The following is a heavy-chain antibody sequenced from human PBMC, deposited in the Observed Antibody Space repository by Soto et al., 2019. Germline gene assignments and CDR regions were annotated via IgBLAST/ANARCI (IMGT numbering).Heavy chain of an antibody. D-gene: IGHD4-17*01. V-gene: IGHV4-59*01. CDR2: IYYSGST. CDR3: ARVNYGNYYYYYGMDV. CDR1: GGSISNYY. Sequence: ASETLSLTCTVSGGSISNYYWSWIRQPPGKGLEWIGYIYYSGSTNYNPSLKSRVTISVDTSKNQFSLKLNSVTAADTAVYYCARVNYGNYYYYYGMDVWGQGTTVTVSS. J-gene: IGHJ6*02.